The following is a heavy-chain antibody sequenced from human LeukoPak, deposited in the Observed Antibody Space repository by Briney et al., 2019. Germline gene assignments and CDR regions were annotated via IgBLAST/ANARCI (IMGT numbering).Heavy chain of an antibody. Sequence: GGSLRLSCAASGYTFSSYWMTWVRQAPGEGLEWVANIREDGGEIYYVDSVKGRFTISRDNSKNSLYLQMNSLRAEDTAVYYCATGVYYFDYWGQGTLVTVSS. J-gene: IGHJ4*02. CDR3: ATGVYYFDY. CDR1: GYTFSSYW. CDR2: IREDGGEI. D-gene: IGHD3-10*01. V-gene: IGHV3-7*01.